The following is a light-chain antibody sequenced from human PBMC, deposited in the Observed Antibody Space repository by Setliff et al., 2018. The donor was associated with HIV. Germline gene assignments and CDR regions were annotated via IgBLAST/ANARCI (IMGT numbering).Light chain of an antibody. CDR2: EVN. J-gene: IGLJ1*01. Sequence: QSALAQPASVSGSPGQSITISCTGTSSDIGGYDYVTWYQQHPGKAPKLMIYEVNNRPSGVSNRFSGSKSGFTASLTISGLQAEDDADYYCSSYTRSSSYVFGTGTKVTVL. CDR3: SSYTRSSSYV. CDR1: SSDIGGYDY. V-gene: IGLV2-14*01.